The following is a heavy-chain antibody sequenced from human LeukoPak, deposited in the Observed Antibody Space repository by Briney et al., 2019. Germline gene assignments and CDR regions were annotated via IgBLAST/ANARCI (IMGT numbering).Heavy chain of an antibody. CDR1: GGSISSYY. Sequence: SETLSLTCTVSGGSISSYYWSWIRQPPGKGLEWIGYIYYSGSTDYNPSLKSRVTISVDTSKNQFSLKLSSVTAADTAVYYCARFIAAADFYYGMDVWGQGTTVTVSS. J-gene: IGHJ6*02. CDR3: ARFIAAADFYYGMDV. D-gene: IGHD6-13*01. V-gene: IGHV4-59*01. CDR2: IYYSGST.